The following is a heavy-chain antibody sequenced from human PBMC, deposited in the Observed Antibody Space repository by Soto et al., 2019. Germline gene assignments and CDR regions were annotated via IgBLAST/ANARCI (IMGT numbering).Heavy chain of an antibody. D-gene: IGHD1-26*01. Sequence: EVQLLESGGALVQPGGSLRLSCVGSGFMFSGYAMHWVRQAPGKGLEWVSTVSDSGASTYYAHSVKGRFTVSRDNSNNMLSLEMDSLRAEDTALYFCAKDARRTGLVGQWVDWGQGTLVIVSS. J-gene: IGHJ4*02. CDR2: VSDSGAST. CDR1: GFMFSGYA. CDR3: AKDARRTGLVGQWVD. V-gene: IGHV3-23*01.